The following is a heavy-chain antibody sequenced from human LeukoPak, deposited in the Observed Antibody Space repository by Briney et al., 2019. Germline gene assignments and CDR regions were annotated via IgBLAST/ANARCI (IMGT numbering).Heavy chain of an antibody. CDR2: IYPGDSDT. V-gene: IGHV5-51*01. J-gene: IGHJ5*02. Sequence: GESLKISCKGSGYSFTSYWIGWVRQMSGKGLEWMGIIYPGDSDTRYSPSFQGQVTISADKSISTAYLQWSSLKASDTAMYYCARQREGDSSGYPNWFDPWGQGTLVTVSS. CDR1: GYSFTSYW. CDR3: ARQREGDSSGYPNWFDP. D-gene: IGHD3-22*01.